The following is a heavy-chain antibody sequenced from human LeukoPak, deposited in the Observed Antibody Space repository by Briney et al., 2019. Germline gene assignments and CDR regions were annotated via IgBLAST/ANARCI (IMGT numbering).Heavy chain of an antibody. CDR2: ISGSGGST. Sequence: GGSLRLSCAASGFTFSSYAMSWARQAPGKWLECVSSISGSGGSTYYADSVKGRFTISRDNSKNTLYLQMNSLRAEDTAVYYCAKARSPILLWFGELLYYWGQGTLVTVSS. CDR3: AKARSPILLWFGELLYY. CDR1: GFTFSSYA. V-gene: IGHV3-23*01. J-gene: IGHJ4*02. D-gene: IGHD3-10*01.